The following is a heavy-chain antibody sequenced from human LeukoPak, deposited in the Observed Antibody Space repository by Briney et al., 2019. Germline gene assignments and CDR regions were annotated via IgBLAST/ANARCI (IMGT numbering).Heavy chain of an antibody. Sequence: GASVKVSCKASGYTFTSYGISWVRQAPGQGLEWMGWISAYNGNTNYAQKLQGRVTMTTDTSTSTAYMELRSLRSDDTAVYYCAKPKSPSYCSGGSCPRDAFDIWGQGTMVTVSS. J-gene: IGHJ3*02. CDR3: AKPKSPSYCSGGSCPRDAFDI. CDR2: ISAYNGNT. V-gene: IGHV1-18*01. CDR1: GYTFTSYG. D-gene: IGHD2-15*01.